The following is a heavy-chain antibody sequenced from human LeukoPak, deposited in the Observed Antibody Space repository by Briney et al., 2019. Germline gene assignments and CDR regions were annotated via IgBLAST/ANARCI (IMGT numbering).Heavy chain of an antibody. Sequence: GASVKVSCKASGGTFSSYAISWVRQAPGQGLEWMGRIIPILGIANYAQKFQGRVTITADKSTSTAYMELSSLRSVDTAVYYCAREAGTFHFDYWGQGTLVTVSS. D-gene: IGHD6-19*01. V-gene: IGHV1-69*04. CDR3: AREAGTFHFDY. CDR2: IIPILGIA. J-gene: IGHJ4*02. CDR1: GGTFSSYA.